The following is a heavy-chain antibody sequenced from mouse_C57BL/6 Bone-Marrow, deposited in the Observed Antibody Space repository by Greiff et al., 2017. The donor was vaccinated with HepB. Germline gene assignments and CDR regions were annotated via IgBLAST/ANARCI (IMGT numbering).Heavy chain of an antibody. Sequence: VQLQQPGAELVKPGASVKLSCKASGYTFTSYWMQWVKQRPGQGLEWIGEIDPSDSYTNYNQKFKGKATLTVDTSSSTAYMQLSSLTSEDSAVYYCARSSYGSSFYYFDYWGQGTTLTVSS. CDR1: GYTFTSYW. CDR2: IDPSDSYT. J-gene: IGHJ2*01. CDR3: ARSSYGSSFYYFDY. D-gene: IGHD1-1*01. V-gene: IGHV1-50*01.